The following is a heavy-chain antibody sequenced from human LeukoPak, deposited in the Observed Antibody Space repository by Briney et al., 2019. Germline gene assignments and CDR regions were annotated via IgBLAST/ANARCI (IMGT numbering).Heavy chain of an antibody. D-gene: IGHD1-26*01. Sequence: ASVKVSCKASGYTFTNYYMHWVRQAPGQGLEWMGVINPSGDGTSYAQKFQGRVTMTRDTSTSTVYMELSSLRSEDTAMYFCARQRGSYSFDYWGQGTLVAVSS. CDR1: GYTFTNYY. CDR2: INPSGDGT. J-gene: IGHJ4*02. CDR3: ARQRGSYSFDY. V-gene: IGHV1-46*03.